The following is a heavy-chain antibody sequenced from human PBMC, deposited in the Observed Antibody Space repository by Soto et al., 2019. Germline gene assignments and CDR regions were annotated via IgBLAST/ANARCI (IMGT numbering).Heavy chain of an antibody. CDR3: VRASTGELWVYANWFDP. J-gene: IGHJ5*02. Sequence: QVQLQESGPGLVKPSQTLSLTCTVSGGSISSGDYYWSWIRQPPGKGLEWIGFIYYSGGTYYKPSLKSRVTISVDTSKNKFSLDLSSVTAADTAVYYCVRASTGELWVYANWFDPWGPGTLVTVSS. V-gene: IGHV4-30-4*01. D-gene: IGHD3-16*01. CDR1: GGSISSGDYY. CDR2: IYYSGGT.